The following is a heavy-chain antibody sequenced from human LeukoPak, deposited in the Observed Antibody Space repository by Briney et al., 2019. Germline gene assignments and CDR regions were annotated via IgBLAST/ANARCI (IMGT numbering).Heavy chain of an antibody. CDR2: IDRSGST. J-gene: IGHJ4*02. Sequence: PSETLSLTCVVYSGSFSGYYWSWIRQPPGKGLEWIGEIDRSGSTTYNPSLKSRVNVLLDTSKNQFSLRPSSVTAADTAVYYCARGYGSGSYYVYWGQGTLVAVSS. V-gene: IGHV4-34*01. CDR1: SGSFSGYY. CDR3: ARGYGSGSYYVY. D-gene: IGHD3-10*01.